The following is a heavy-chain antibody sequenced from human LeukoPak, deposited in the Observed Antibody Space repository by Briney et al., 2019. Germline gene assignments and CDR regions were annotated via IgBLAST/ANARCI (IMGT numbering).Heavy chain of an antibody. CDR3: ASLGRGWD. Sequence: SETLSLTCAVSGYSISSGYYWGWIRQPPGKGLEWIGRIYHSGSTYYNPSLKSRVTISVDTSKNQFSLKLSSVTAADTAVYYCASLGRGWDWGQGTLVTVSS. V-gene: IGHV4-38-2*01. CDR2: IYHSGST. CDR1: GYSISSGYY. J-gene: IGHJ4*02. D-gene: IGHD1-26*01.